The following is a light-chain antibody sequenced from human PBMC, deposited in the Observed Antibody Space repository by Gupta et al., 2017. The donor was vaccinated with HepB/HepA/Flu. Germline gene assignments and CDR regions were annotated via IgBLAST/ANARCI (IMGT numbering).Light chain of an antibody. CDR2: VESSGRY. J-gene: IGLJ2*01. CDR1: SGYSHYS. V-gene: IGLV4-60*03. CDR3: ETWDSNIRV. Sequence: QLMVTQSSSASASLGYSVKLTCTLSSGYSHYSIGWHQQQPGKAPRFLMKVESSGRYNKGSGIPDRFSGSSSGAARDLTISNLQSEDEADYYCETWDSNIRVFGGGTKLTVL.